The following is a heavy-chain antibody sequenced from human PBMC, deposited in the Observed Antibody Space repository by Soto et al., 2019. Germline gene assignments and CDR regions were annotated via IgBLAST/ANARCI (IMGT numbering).Heavy chain of an antibody. D-gene: IGHD3-3*01. Sequence: SETLSLTCTVSGGSISSGGYYWSWIRQHPGKGLEWIGYIYYSGSTYYNPSLESRVTISVDTSKNQFSLKLSSVTAAGTAVYYCARVDFWSAKDYWGQGTLVTVSS. V-gene: IGHV4-31*03. CDR3: ARVDFWSAKDY. J-gene: IGHJ4*02. CDR1: GGSISSGGYY. CDR2: IYYSGST.